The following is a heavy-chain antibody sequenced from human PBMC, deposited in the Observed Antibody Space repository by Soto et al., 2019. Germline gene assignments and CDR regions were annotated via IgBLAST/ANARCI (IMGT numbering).Heavy chain of an antibody. Sequence: SQTLSLTCAISGDSVSSNSAAWNWIRQSPSRGLEWLGRTYYRSKWYNDYAVSVKSRITINPDTSKNQFSLQLNSVTPEDTAVYYCARDVEQLVPYYCYGMDVWGQGTTVTVSS. CDR2: TYYRSKWYN. V-gene: IGHV6-1*01. J-gene: IGHJ6*02. CDR1: GDSVSSNSAA. CDR3: ARDVEQLVPYYCYGMDV. D-gene: IGHD6-6*01.